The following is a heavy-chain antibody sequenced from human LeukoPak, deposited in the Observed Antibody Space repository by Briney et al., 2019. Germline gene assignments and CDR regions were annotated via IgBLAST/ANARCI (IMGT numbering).Heavy chain of an antibody. J-gene: IGHJ4*02. V-gene: IGHV3-23*01. CDR3: AKARGYIVLVAGDYFDY. Sequence: GGSLRLTCAASGFTFSSYAMSWVRQAPGKGLEWASAISGSGGSTYYADSVKGRFTISRDNSKNTLYLQMNSLRAEDTAVYYCAKARGYIVLVAGDYFDYWGQGTLFTVSS. CDR1: GFTFSSYA. D-gene: IGHD2-21*02. CDR2: ISGSGGST.